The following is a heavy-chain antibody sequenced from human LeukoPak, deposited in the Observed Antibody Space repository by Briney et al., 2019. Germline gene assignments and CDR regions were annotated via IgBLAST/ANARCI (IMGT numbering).Heavy chain of an antibody. CDR2: IKSKKDGETI. Sequence: GGSLRLSCAASGFTFSSYAMRWVRQAPGKGLEWVGRIKSKKDGETIDYAAPAKGRFSISRDDSINTLYLQMNSLKTEDTAVYYCATGAPSGGGYFDYWGQGTLVTVSS. D-gene: IGHD2-15*01. J-gene: IGHJ4*02. CDR1: GFTFSSYA. V-gene: IGHV3-15*01. CDR3: ATGAPSGGGYFDY.